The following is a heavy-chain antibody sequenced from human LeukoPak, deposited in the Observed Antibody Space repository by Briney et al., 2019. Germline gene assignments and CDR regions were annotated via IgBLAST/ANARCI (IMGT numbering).Heavy chain of an antibody. V-gene: IGHV4-34*01. CDR2: INHSGST. D-gene: IGHD3-16*02. CDR3: ARAVRLRLGELSYRFDP. J-gene: IGHJ5*02. CDR1: GGSFSGYY. Sequence: SETLSLTCAVYGGSFSGYYWSWIRQPPGKGLERIGEINHSGSTNYNPSLKSRVTISVDTSKNQFSLKLSSVTAADTAVYYCARAVRLRLGELSYRFDPWGQGTLVTVSS.